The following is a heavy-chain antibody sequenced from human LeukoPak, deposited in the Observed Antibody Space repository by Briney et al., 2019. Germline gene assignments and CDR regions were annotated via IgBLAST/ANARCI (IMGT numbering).Heavy chain of an antibody. CDR2: IYYSGST. CDR1: GGSISSSSYY. J-gene: IGHJ2*01. V-gene: IGHV4-39*01. CDR3: ARRFGYSSSWYDWYFDL. D-gene: IGHD6-13*01. Sequence: SETLSLTCTVSGGSISSSSYYWGWIRQPPGKGLEWIGSIYYSGSTYYNPSLKSRVTISVNTSKNQFSLKLSSVTAADTAVYYCARRFGYSSSWYDWYFDLWGRGTLVTVSS.